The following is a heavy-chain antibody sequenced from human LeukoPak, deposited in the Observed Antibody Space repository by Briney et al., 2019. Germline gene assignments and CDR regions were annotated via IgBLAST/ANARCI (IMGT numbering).Heavy chain of an antibody. J-gene: IGHJ4*02. CDR3: ARDSDDYCGGDCYNFDY. Sequence: ASVKVSCKASGYTFTGYYMHWVRQAPGQGLEWMGWINPNSGGTNYAQKFQGRVTMTRDTSISTAYMELSRLRSDDTAVYYCARDSDDYCGGDCYNFDYWGQGTLVTVSS. V-gene: IGHV1-2*02. CDR1: GYTFTGYY. D-gene: IGHD2-21*02. CDR2: INPNSGGT.